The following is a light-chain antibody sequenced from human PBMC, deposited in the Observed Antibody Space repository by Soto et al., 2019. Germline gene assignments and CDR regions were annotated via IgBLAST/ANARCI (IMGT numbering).Light chain of an antibody. V-gene: IGKV1-39*01. CDR1: QSISSS. J-gene: IGKJ5*01. CDR2: AAS. Sequence: DIQMTQSPSSLSASVGDRVTITCRASQSISSSLDGYQQKTGKAPKLLIYAASSLQSGVPSRFSDSGSGTDFTPTISSLKPEDFVTYYCQQSYSTPITVVQGTRLEIK. CDR3: QQSYSTPIT.